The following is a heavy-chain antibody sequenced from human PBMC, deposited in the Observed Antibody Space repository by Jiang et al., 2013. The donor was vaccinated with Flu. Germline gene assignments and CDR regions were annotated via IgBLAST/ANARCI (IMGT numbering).Heavy chain of an antibody. CDR3: ARRKTWFFEL. V-gene: IGHV4-59*08. CDR1: GVSISSHY. J-gene: IGHJ2*01. Sequence: GSGLVKPSETLSLTCTVSGVSISSHYWSWIRQPPGKGLEWIGYFYYSGSTNYNPSLKSRVTISGDTSKKQLSLNLSSVTAADTAVYYCARRKTWFFELWGRGTRGHCLL. CDR2: FYYSGST.